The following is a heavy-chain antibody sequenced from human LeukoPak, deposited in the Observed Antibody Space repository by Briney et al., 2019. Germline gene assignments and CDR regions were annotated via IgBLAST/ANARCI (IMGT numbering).Heavy chain of an antibody. Sequence: SQTLSLTCTVSGGSISGYYWSWIRQPPGKGLEWIGFIHYSGSTNYNPSLKSRVTISVDTSKNQFSLKLSSVTAADTAVYYCASTAYGDYESDHWYFDLWGRGTLVTVSS. D-gene: IGHD4-17*01. J-gene: IGHJ2*01. V-gene: IGHV4-59*08. CDR1: GGSISGYY. CDR3: ASTAYGDYESDHWYFDL. CDR2: IHYSGST.